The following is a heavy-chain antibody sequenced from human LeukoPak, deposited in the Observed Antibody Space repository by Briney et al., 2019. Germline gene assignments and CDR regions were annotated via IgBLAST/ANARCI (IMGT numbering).Heavy chain of an antibody. CDR1: GYTFTGYY. Sequence: GASVKVSCKASGYTFTGYYMHWVRQAPGQGLEWMGWINPNSGGTNYAQKFQGWVTMTRDTSISTAYMELSRLRSDDTAVYYCARERIQLWPSYYYYGMDVWGQGTTVTVSS. J-gene: IGHJ6*02. CDR3: ARERIQLWPSYYYYGMDV. CDR2: INPNSGGT. D-gene: IGHD5-18*01. V-gene: IGHV1-2*04.